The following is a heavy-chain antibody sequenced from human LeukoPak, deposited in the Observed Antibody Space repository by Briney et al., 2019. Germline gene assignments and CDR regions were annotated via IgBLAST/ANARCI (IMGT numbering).Heavy chain of an antibody. V-gene: IGHV3-23*01. CDR2: IGGPTET. CDR3: VKDATPRNSIWDYFGK. Sequence: GGSLRLSCVASGFTFDICAMSWVRQAPGKGPESVSSIGGPTETFYADSVKGRFTVSRDNSQNTLYLQMNSLRAEDTAVYYCVKDATPRNSIWDYFGKWGQGALVTVST. D-gene: IGHD4-23*01. CDR1: GFTFDICA. J-gene: IGHJ4*02.